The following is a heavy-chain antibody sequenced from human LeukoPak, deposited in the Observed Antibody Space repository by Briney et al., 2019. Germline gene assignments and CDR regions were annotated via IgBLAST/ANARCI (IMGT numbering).Heavy chain of an antibody. J-gene: IGHJ4*02. CDR2: IYPGDSDT. D-gene: IGHD2-2*01. CDR3: ARPGYCSTTSCSAIDY. Sequence: ESLKISCKGSGYIFSTYWIGWVRPMPGKGLEWMGIIYPGDSDTRYSPSFQGQVTISADKSISTAFLHWSSLKASDTAMYYCARPGYCSTTSCSAIDYWGQGTLVTVSS. V-gene: IGHV5-51*01. CDR1: GYIFSTYW.